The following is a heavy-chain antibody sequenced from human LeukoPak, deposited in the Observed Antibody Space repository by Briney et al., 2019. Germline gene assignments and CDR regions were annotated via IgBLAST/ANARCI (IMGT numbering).Heavy chain of an antibody. D-gene: IGHD6-19*01. V-gene: IGHV3-7*03. CDR1: AFTFSDYW. CDR2: IREDGSEK. CDR3: AKGGIAVAGTWFDP. J-gene: IGHJ5*02. Sequence: GGSLRLSCATSAFTFSDYWMSWVRQTPGKGLQWVANIREDGSEKYYVDSVKGRFIISRDNARNSLYLQMNSLRAEDMALYYCAKGGIAVAGTWFDPWGQGTLVTVSS.